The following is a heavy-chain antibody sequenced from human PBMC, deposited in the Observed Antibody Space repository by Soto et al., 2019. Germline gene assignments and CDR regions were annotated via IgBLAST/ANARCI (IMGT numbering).Heavy chain of an antibody. CDR3: ARDRYCSSTSCLAPQDYYYMDV. CDR2: ISSSSSTI. V-gene: IGHV3-48*01. Sequence: PWGVLRLSCAASGFTFSSYSMNWVRQAPVKGLEWVSYISSSSSTIYYADSVKGRFTISRDNAKNSLYLQMNSLRAEDTAVYYCARDRYCSSTSCLAPQDYYYMDVWGKGTTVTVSS. J-gene: IGHJ6*03. D-gene: IGHD2-2*01. CDR1: GFTFSSYS.